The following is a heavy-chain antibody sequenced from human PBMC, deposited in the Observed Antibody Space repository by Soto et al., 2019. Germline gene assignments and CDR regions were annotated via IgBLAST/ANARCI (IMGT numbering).Heavy chain of an antibody. J-gene: IGHJ3*02. V-gene: IGHV4-34*01. Sequence: SETSLTCAVYGGSFSGYYWSWIRQPPGKGLEWIGEINHSGSTNYNPSLKSRVTISVDTSKNQFSLKLSSVTAADTAVYYCATTTGDDAFDIWGQGTMVTVSS. CDR2: INHSGST. CDR1: GGSFSGYY. CDR3: ATTTGDDAFDI. D-gene: IGHD7-27*01.